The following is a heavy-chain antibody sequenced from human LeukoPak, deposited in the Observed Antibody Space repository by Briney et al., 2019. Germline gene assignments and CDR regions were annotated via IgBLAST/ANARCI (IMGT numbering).Heavy chain of an antibody. J-gene: IGHJ6*03. V-gene: IGHV3-7*01. Sequence: GGSLRLSCAASGFTFSSYWMSWFRQAPGKGLEWVANIKQDGSEKYYVDSVKGRFTISRDNAKNSLYLQMNSLRAEDTAVYYCARDPSSYYYYMDVWGKGTTVTVSS. CDR2: IKQDGSEK. CDR3: ARDPSSYYYYMDV. CDR1: GFTFSSYW.